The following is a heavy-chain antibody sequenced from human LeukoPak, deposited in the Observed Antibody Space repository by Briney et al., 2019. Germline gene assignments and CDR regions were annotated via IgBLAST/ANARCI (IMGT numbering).Heavy chain of an antibody. CDR2: INHSGST. D-gene: IGHD2-8*02. CDR3: AGFNTVDY. J-gene: IGHJ4*02. CDR1: GGSFSGYY. V-gene: IGHV4-34*01. Sequence: SETLSLTCAVYGGSFSGYYWSWIRQPPGKGPEWLGEINHSGSTNYNPSLQSRVTISVDTSKNQFSLKLSSVTAADTAVYYCAGFNTVDYWGQGTLVTVSS.